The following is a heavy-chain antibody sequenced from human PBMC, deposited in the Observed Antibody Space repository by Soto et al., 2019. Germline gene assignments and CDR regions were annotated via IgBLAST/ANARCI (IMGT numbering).Heavy chain of an antibody. D-gene: IGHD6-13*01. CDR3: ARDWGIAAAGTGWFDP. V-gene: IGHV1-69*01. J-gene: IGHJ5*02. CDR2: IIPIFGTA. CDR1: GGTLSSYA. Sequence: QVQLVQSGAEVKKPGSSVKVSCKASGGTLSSYAISWVRQAPGQGLEWMGGIIPIFGTANYAQKFQGRVTITADESTSTAYIELSSLRSEDTAVYYCARDWGIAAAGTGWFDPWGQGTLVTVSS.